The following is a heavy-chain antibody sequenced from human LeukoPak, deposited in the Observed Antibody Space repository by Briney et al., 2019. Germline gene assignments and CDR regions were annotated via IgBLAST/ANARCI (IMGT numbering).Heavy chain of an antibody. CDR1: GYTFTSYY. CDR3: ARGTLSDYVYYYYYMDV. Sequence: ASVKVSCTASGYTFTSYYIHWVRQAPGQGLEWMGIINPSGGSTSYAQKFQGRVTMTRDMSTSTVYMELSSLRSEDTAVYYCARGTLSDYVYYYYYMDVWGKGTTVTVSS. D-gene: IGHD4-17*01. J-gene: IGHJ6*03. V-gene: IGHV1-46*01. CDR2: INPSGGST.